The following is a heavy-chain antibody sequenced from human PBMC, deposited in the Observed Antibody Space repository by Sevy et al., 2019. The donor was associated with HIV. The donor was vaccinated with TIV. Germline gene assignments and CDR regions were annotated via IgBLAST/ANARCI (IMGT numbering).Heavy chain of an antibody. Sequence: SETLSLTCAVSGGSISSGGYSWSWIRQPPGKSLERIGYIYHSGSTYYNPSLKSRVTISVDRSKNQFSLKLTSVTAADTAEYYWAREDSSSSPGYFDYWGQGTLVTVSS. CDR1: GGSISSGGYS. CDR3: AREDSSSSPGYFDY. J-gene: IGHJ4*02. D-gene: IGHD6-6*01. CDR2: IYHSGST. V-gene: IGHV4-30-2*01.